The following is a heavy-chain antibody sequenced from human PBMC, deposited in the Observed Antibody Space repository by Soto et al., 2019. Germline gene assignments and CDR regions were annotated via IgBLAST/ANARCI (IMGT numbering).Heavy chain of an antibody. D-gene: IGHD3-10*01. CDR1: GFTFSDYG. V-gene: IGHV3-30*18. CDR2: MSPDGTKI. J-gene: IGHJ6*02. CDR3: AKALARGSDSHYGMDV. Sequence: LQLVESGGGVVQPGRSLRLSCAASGFTFSDYGMHWVRQTPDKGLEWVAGMSPDGTKIYYADSVKGRFTISRDTSKNKLCLPVCRQRGEDSAVDRCAKALARGSDSHYGMDVRGQVTTCTV.